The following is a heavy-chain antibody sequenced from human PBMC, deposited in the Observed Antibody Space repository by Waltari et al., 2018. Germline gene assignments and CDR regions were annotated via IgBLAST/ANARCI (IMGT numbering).Heavy chain of an antibody. CDR2: IGYNGRNK. Sequence: QVQLVESGGGVVQPGRSLRLSCAASGFPFSTYGMPWFCQAPGQGLAWVAVIGYNGRNKNYEDTVKGRFTSSKENSKNTLYLQMNSERTEDTAMEYWAKDDSWNCGGTSFGLDYWGQGTLVTVSS. CDR1: GFPFSTYG. V-gene: IGHV3-30*18. CDR3: AKDDSWNCGGTSFGLDY. D-gene: IGHD1-7*01. J-gene: IGHJ4*02.